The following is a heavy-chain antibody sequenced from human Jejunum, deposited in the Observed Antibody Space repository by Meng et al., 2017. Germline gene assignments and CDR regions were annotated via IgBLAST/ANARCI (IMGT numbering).Heavy chain of an antibody. CDR2: VFHSGST. V-gene: IGHV4-4*01. D-gene: IGHD6-19*01. Sequence: QGGGRGPGVPVGSLQLTRAGSVASVSSDIWWSCYALPSGREPQWIGVVFHSGSTNNSPSPRSRVTISGDKSKNQFYLNLRFVTAADTAVDFCARGGGAYSTGNFPNFDYWGQGTLVTVSS. J-gene: IGHJ4*02. CDR1: VASVSSDIW. CDR3: ARGGGAYSTGNFPNFDY.